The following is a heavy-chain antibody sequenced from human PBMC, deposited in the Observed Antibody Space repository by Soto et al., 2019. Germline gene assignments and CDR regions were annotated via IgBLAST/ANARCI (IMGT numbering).Heavy chain of an antibody. V-gene: IGHV1-58*02. CDR2: IVVGSGNT. D-gene: IGHD3-16*01. CDR1: GFTFTSSA. Sequence: ASVKVSCKASGFTFTSSAMQWVRQARGQRLEWIGWIVVGSGNTNYAQKFQERVTITRDMSTSTAYMELSSLRSEDTAVYYCAAGLNRPYYYYMDVWGKGTTVTVSS. J-gene: IGHJ6*03. CDR3: AAGLNRPYYYYMDV.